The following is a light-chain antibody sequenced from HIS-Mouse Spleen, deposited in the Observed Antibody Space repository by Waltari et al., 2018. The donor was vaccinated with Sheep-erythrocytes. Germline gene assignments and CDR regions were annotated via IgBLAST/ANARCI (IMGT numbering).Light chain of an antibody. CDR2: DVS. J-gene: IGLJ1*01. Sequence: QSALTQPRSASGSPGQSVTISCTGTSSDGGGSNYVSWYQQHPGKAPKLMIYDVSKRPSGVPDRFSGSKSGNTASLTISGLQAEDEADYYCCSYAGSYNHVFATGTKVTVL. CDR3: CSYAGSYNHV. V-gene: IGLV2-11*02. CDR1: SSDGGGSNY.